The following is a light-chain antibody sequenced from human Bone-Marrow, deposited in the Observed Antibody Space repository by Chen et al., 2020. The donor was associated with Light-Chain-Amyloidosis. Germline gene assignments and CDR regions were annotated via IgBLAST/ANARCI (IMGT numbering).Light chain of an antibody. V-gene: IGLV2-14*01. CDR2: EVT. CDR3: SSYTITNTLV. J-gene: IGLJ1*01. Sequence: QSALTQPASVSASPGQSITIYCTGTSSDVGGDNHVSWYQQHPDKAPKLMIYEVTNRPSWVPDRFSGSKSDNTASLTISGLQTEDEADYFCSSYTITNTLVFGSGTRVTVL. CDR1: SSDVGGDNH.